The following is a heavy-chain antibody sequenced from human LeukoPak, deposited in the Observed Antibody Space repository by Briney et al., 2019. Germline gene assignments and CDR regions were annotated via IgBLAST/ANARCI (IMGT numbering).Heavy chain of an antibody. CDR1: GFNFSSYT. CDR3: ARDEGGENAFDI. J-gene: IGHJ3*02. CDR2: ISSSSNYI. Sequence: PGGSLRLSCAASGFNFSSYTMNWVRQAPGKGLEWVSSISSSSNYIYYGDSVTGRFTISRDNAKNSLYLQMNSLRAEDTAVYYCARDEGGENAFDIWGQGTMVTVSS. V-gene: IGHV3-21*06. D-gene: IGHD3-16*01.